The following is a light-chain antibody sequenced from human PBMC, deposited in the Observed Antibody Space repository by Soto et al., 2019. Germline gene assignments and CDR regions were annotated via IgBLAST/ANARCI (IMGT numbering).Light chain of an antibody. CDR2: DAS. V-gene: IGKV3-11*01. CDR1: QSVSSY. CDR3: QQRSSWLT. J-gene: IGKJ4*01. Sequence: EIVLTQSPATLSLSPGERATLSCRASQSVSSYLAWYQQKPGQAPRLLSYDASNRATGIPARFSGSGSGTDFTLTISSLEPEEFAVYYCQQRSSWLTFGGGTKVEIK.